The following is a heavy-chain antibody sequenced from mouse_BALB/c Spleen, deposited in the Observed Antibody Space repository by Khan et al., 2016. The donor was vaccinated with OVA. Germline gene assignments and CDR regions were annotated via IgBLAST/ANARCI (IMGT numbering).Heavy chain of an antibody. D-gene: IGHD1-1*01. Sequence: EVELVESGGGLVKSGGSLKLSCAASGFTFSTYAMSWVRQTPEKRLEWVATISTGDTYTYYPDSVKGRLTISRDNAKNTLERQMSSIRFEDTAIYYCAIRPISRVVATSYWIYDVWGAGTRVFV. J-gene: IGHJ1*01. CDR2: ISTGDTYT. CDR3: AIRPISRVVATSYWIYDV. CDR1: GFTFSTYA. V-gene: IGHV5-9-3*01.